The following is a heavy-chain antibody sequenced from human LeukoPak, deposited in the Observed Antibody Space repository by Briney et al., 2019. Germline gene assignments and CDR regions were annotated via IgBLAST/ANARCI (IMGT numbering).Heavy chain of an antibody. D-gene: IGHD3-16*01. Sequence: GESLRLSCAASGFTLSSYGMYWDRQAAGAGLEWVSSIDTAGDTYYPGSVKGRFTISRENAKNSFYLQMISVRAGDTAVYYCVRGSDGLDVWGQGTTITVSS. CDR1: GFTLSSYG. CDR2: IDTAGDT. J-gene: IGHJ6*02. V-gene: IGHV3-13*04. CDR3: VRGSDGLDV.